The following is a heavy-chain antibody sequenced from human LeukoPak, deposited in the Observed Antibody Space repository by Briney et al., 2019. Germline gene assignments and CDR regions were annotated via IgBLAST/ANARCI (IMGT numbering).Heavy chain of an antibody. CDR2: ISDSGGST. V-gene: IGHV3-23*01. Sequence: GGSLRLSCAASGFTFSSYAMSWVRQAPGKGLEWVSAISDSGGSTYYADSVKGRFTISRDNSKNTLYLQMNSLRAEDTAVYYCGGVRGVIEIDYWGQGTLVTVSS. J-gene: IGHJ4*02. CDR3: GGVRGVIEIDY. CDR1: GFTFSSYA. D-gene: IGHD3-10*01.